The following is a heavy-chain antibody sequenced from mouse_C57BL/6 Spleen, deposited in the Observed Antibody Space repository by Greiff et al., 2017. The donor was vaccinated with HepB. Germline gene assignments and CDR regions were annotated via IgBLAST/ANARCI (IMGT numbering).Heavy chain of an antibody. J-gene: IGHJ3*01. D-gene: IGHD4-1*01. Sequence: QVQLKESGAELVRPGASVTLSCKASGYTFTDYEMHWVKQTPVHGLEWIGAIDPETGGTAYNQKFKGKAILTADKSSSTAYMELRSLTSEDSAVYYCSNSFAYWGQGTLVTVSA. CDR3: SNSFAY. V-gene: IGHV1-15*01. CDR2: IDPETGGT. CDR1: GYTFTDYE.